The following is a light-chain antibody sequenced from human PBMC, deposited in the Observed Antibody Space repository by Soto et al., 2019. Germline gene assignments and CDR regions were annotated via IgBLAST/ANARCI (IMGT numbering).Light chain of an antibody. Sequence: DVQMTQSPSSLSAFVGDRVTITCRASQGIAPYLAWFQQKPGKVPKLLIYATSTLQSGVQSRFIDSGSGTDFTLTINRLQPEDVGTYYCQKYNSAPLTVGGGTKVEIK. CDR1: QGIAPY. CDR2: ATS. J-gene: IGKJ4*01. V-gene: IGKV1-27*01. CDR3: QKYNSAPLT.